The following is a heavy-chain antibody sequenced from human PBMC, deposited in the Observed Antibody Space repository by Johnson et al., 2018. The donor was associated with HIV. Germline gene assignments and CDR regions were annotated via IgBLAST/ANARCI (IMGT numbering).Heavy chain of an antibody. V-gene: IGHV3-66*02. Sequence: VQLVESGGGLVQPGGSLRLSCAASGFTVSSYYMSWVRQAPGKGLEWVSVLFSGGSIYFADSVKGRFTISRDNSKNTLYLQMNSLRAEDTAVYYCARATGWSGYADAFDIWGQGTMVTVSS. J-gene: IGHJ3*02. D-gene: IGHD3-3*01. CDR3: ARATGWSGYADAFDI. CDR1: GFTVSSYY. CDR2: LFSGGSI.